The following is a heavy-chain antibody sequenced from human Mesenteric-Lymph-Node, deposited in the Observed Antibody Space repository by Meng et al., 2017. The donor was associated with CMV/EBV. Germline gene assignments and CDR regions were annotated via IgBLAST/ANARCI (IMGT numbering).Heavy chain of an antibody. D-gene: IGHD1-26*01. CDR1: GFTFSDYY. V-gene: IGHV3-11*04. J-gene: IGHJ6*02. Sequence: GGSLRLSCAASGFTFSDYYMSWIRQSPGKGLEWLAFISGSGKTLYQAASLKGRITVSRDNAKNSLFLEMSDLRADDTAVYYCARAFRPELLYYYYYYGMDVWGQGTTVTVSS. CDR2: ISGSGKTL. CDR3: ARAFRPELLYYYYYYGMDV.